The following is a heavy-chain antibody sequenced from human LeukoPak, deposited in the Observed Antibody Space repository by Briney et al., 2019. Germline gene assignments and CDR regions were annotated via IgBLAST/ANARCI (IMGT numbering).Heavy chain of an antibody. Sequence: TGGSLRLSCAASGFTFSTYGIHWVRQAPGKGLEWVAVISYDGSNKYYADSVKGRFTISRDNSKNTLFLQMNSLGPEDTAVYYCAKARTYYYDSSRYYLDFWGQGTLVTVSS. CDR2: ISYDGSNK. CDR1: GFTFSTYG. D-gene: IGHD3-22*01. J-gene: IGHJ4*02. CDR3: AKARTYYYDSSRYYLDF. V-gene: IGHV3-30*18.